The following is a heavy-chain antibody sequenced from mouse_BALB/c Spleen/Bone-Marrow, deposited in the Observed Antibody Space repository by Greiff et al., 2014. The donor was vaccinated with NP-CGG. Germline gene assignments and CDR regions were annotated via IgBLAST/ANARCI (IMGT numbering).Heavy chain of an antibody. CDR1: GFSFTSYG. Sequence: QVQLKESGPGLVKPSQTLSITCTVSGFSFTSYGVSWVRQPPGKGLEWLGLICGDGSTNYHSACISRLSISKDNSKSQVFLKLNSLQTDDTATYYCAKPYGYDYAMDYWGQGTSVTVSS. CDR2: ICGDGST. J-gene: IGHJ4*01. CDR3: AKPYGYDYAMDY. V-gene: IGHV2-3*01. D-gene: IGHD2-2*01.